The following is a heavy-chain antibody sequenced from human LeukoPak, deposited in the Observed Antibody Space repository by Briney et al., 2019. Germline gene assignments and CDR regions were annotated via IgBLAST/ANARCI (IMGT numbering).Heavy chain of an antibody. CDR1: GFTFSSYG. D-gene: IGHD5-24*01. J-gene: IGHJ4*02. V-gene: IGHV3-30*03. CDR2: ISYDGSNK. CDR3: ARAGDGYNYKGLGY. Sequence: PGRSLRLSCAASGFTFSSYGMHWVRQAPGKGLEWVAVISYDGSNKYYADSVKGRFTISRDNSKNTLDLQMNSLRAEDTAVYYCARAGDGYNYKGLGYWGQGTLVTVSS.